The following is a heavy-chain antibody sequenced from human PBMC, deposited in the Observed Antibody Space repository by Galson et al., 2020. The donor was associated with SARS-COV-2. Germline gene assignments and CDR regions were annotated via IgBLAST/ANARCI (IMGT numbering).Heavy chain of an antibody. CDR2: IRSKAYDGTT. CDR3: TRLHVVAPDY. V-gene: IGHV3-49*03. Sequence: SLKISCTASGFTVGDYAMSWFRQAPGKGLEWVGFIRSKAYDGTTEYAASVKGRFTISRDDSRSIAYLQMNSLETEDTAVYYCTRLHVVAPDYWGQGALVTVSS. D-gene: IGHD2-15*01. J-gene: IGHJ4*02. CDR1: GFTVGDYA.